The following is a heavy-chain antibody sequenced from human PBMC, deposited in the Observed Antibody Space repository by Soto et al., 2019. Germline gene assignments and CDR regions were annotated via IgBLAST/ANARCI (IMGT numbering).Heavy chain of an antibody. CDR1: GYTFSSYD. Sequence: GASVKVSCKASGYTFSSYDINWVRQATGQGLEWMGWMNPHSGNTNYAQKFQERVTITRDMSTSTAYMELSSLRSEDTAVYYCAAKWDYNYGMDVWGQGTTVTVSS. J-gene: IGHJ6*02. D-gene: IGHD2-8*01. CDR2: MNPHSGNT. V-gene: IGHV1-8*01. CDR3: AAKWDYNYGMDV.